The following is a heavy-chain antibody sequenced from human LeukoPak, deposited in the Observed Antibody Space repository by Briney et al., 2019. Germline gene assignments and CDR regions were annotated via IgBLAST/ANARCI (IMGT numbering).Heavy chain of an antibody. J-gene: IGHJ4*02. CDR2: IWYDGSNK. CDR3: ARELNYYDSSGYLED. CDR1: GFSFRSYG. Sequence: GGTLRLSCAVSGFSFRSYGMHWVRQAPGKGLERVAVIWYDGSNKYYADSVKGRFTISRDNSKNTLYLQMNSLRAEDTAVYYCARELNYYDSSGYLEDWGQGTLVTVSS. V-gene: IGHV3-33*01. D-gene: IGHD3-22*01.